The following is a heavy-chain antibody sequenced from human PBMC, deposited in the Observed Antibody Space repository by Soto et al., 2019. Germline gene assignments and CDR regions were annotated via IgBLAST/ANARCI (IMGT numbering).Heavy chain of an antibody. V-gene: IGHV1-18*01. J-gene: IGHJ3*02. CDR3: ARVSTIFGVVMFAFDI. D-gene: IGHD3-3*01. Sequence: GASVKVSCKASGYTFTSYGISWVRQAPGQGLEWMGWISAYNGNTNYAQKLQGRVTMTTDTSTSTAYMELRSLRSDDTAVYYCARVSTIFGVVMFAFDISGQGTMVTVSS. CDR2: ISAYNGNT. CDR1: GYTFTSYG.